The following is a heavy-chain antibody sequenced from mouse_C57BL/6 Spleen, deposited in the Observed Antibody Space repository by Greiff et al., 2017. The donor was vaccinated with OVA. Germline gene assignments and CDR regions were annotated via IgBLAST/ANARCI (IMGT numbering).Heavy chain of an antibody. D-gene: IGHD4-1*01. J-gene: IGHJ3*01. V-gene: IGHV5-17*01. CDR3: ARRTWDVAWFAY. CDR2: ISSGSSTI. CDR1: GFTFSDYG. Sequence: EVRLVESGGGLVKPGGSLKLSCAASGFTFSDYGMHWVRQAPEKGLEWVAYISSGSSTIYYADTVKGRFTISSDNAKNTLFLQMTSLRSEDTAMYYCARRTWDVAWFAYWGQGTLVTVSA.